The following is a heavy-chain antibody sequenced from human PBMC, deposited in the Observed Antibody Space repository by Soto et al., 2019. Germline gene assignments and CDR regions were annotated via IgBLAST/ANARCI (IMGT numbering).Heavy chain of an antibody. CDR3: AKVQKDDSIGDAYYFDY. CDR1: GFTFSSYA. V-gene: IGHV3-23*01. D-gene: IGHD3-22*01. CDR2: ISGSGGST. Sequence: GGSLRLSCAASGFTFSSYAMSWVRQAPGKGLEWVSAISGSGGSTYYADSVKGRFTISRDNSKNTLYLQMNSLRAEDTAVYYCAKVQKDDSIGDAYYFDYWGQGTLVTVSS. J-gene: IGHJ4*02.